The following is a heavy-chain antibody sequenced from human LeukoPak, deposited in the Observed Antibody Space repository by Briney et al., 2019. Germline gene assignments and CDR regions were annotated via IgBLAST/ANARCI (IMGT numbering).Heavy chain of an antibody. CDR1: GFTFSNYG. CDR2: IWYDGSNK. D-gene: IGHD3-10*01. CDR3: ARDTSSSYGSGSDY. V-gene: IGHV3-33*01. J-gene: IGHJ4*02. Sequence: TGGSLRLSCAASGFTFSNYGIHWVRQAPGKGLERAALIWYDGSNKYYADSVKGRFTISRDNAKNSLYLQMNSLRAEDTALYYCARDTSSSYGSGSDYWGQGTLVTVSS.